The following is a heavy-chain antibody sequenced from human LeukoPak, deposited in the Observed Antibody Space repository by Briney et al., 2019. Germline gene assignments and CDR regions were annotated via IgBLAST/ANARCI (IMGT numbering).Heavy chain of an antibody. CDR2: INHSGST. V-gene: IGHV4-34*01. CDR3: ARTAEWELLHGIGPLFDY. D-gene: IGHD1-26*01. J-gene: IGHJ4*02. Sequence: SETLSLTCAVYGGSFSGYYWSWIRQPPGKGLEWIGEINHSGSTNYNPSLKSRVTISVDTSKNQFSLKLSSVTAADTAVYYCARTAEWELLHGIGPLFDYWGQGTLVTVSS. CDR1: GGSFSGYY.